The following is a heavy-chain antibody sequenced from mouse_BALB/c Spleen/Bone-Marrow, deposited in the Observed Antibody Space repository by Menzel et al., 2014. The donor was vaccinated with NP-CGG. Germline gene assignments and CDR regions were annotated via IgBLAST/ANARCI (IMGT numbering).Heavy chain of an antibody. J-gene: IGHJ4*01. CDR1: GFTFSSYA. Sequence: EVMLVESGGGLVEPGGSLKLSCAASGFTFSSYAMSWVRQTPEKRLEWVASISSGSSTYYPDSVKGRFTISRDNARNILYLQMSSLRSEDTAMYYCARGRTRGYTMDYWGQGTSVTVSS. CDR2: ISSGSST. V-gene: IGHV5-6-5*01. CDR3: ARGRTRGYTMDY.